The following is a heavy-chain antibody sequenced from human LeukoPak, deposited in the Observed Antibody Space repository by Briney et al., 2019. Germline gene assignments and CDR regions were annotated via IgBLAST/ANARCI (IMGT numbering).Heavy chain of an antibody. CDR2: IIPIFGTA. D-gene: IGHD5-18*01. CDR3: ARDADTAMVPTFDP. V-gene: IGHV1-69*05. Sequence: ASVKVSCKASGGTFSSYAIGWVRQAPGQGLEWMGGIIPIFGTANYAQKFQGRVTITTDESTSTAYMELSSLRSEDTAVYYCARDADTAMVPTFDPWGQGTLVTVSS. J-gene: IGHJ5*02. CDR1: GGTFSSYA.